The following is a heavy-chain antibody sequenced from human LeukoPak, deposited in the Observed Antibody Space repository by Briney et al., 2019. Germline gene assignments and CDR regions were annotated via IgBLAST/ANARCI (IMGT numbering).Heavy chain of an antibody. Sequence: GGSLRLSCAASGFTFSSYSMNWVRQAPGKGLEWVSSISSSSSYIYYADSVKGRFTISRDNAKNSLYLQMNSLRAEDTAVYYCARDLEDTAMVGLYFDYWGQGTLVTVSS. J-gene: IGHJ4*02. CDR1: GFTFSSYS. V-gene: IGHV3-21*01. CDR3: ARDLEDTAMVGLYFDY. D-gene: IGHD5-18*01. CDR2: ISSSSSYI.